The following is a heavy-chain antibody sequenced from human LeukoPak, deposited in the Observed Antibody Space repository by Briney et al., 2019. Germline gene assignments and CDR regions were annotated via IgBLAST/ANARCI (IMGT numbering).Heavy chain of an antibody. CDR3: ARLFDYYFDY. CDR1: GGSISSSSYY. CDR2: IYYSGST. J-gene: IGHJ4*02. Sequence: PSETLSLTCTVSGGSISSSSYYWGWIRQPPGKGLEWIGSIYYSGSTYYNPSFKSRVTISVDTSKNQFSLKLSSVTAADTAVYYCARLFDYYFDYWGQGTLVTVSS. V-gene: IGHV4-39*01.